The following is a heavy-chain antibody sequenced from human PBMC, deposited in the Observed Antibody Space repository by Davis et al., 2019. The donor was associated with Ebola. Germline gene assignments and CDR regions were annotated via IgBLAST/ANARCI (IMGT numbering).Heavy chain of an antibody. CDR3: ASGYYDGRGYSSPAHFAY. CDR1: GGSFIGYY. CDR2: INHSGST. Sequence: MPSETLSLTCAVYGGSFIGYYWSWIRQPPGKGLEWIGEINHSGSTNYNPSLKSRVTISVDTSKNQFSLKLSSVTAADTALYYCASGYYDGRGYSSPAHFAYWGHGSLVTVSS. J-gene: IGHJ4*01. V-gene: IGHV4-34*01. D-gene: IGHD3-22*01.